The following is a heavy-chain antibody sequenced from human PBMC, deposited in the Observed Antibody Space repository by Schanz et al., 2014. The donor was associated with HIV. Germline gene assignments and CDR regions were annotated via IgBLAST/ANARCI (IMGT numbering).Heavy chain of an antibody. CDR2: ISYDGSNQ. CDR3: ARDGTVPGWYEDAFNI. V-gene: IGHV3-30-3*01. CDR1: GFTFSSYA. D-gene: IGHD6-19*01. Sequence: QVQLVESGGGVVQPGRSLRLSCAASGFTFSSYAMHWVRQAPGKGLEWVAVISYDGSNQYYADSVKGRFTISRDNSKNTLYLQMNSLRAEDTAVYYCARDGTVPGWYEDAFNIWGQGTMVTVSS. J-gene: IGHJ3*02.